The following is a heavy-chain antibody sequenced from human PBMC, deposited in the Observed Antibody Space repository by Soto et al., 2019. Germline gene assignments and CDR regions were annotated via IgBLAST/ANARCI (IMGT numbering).Heavy chain of an antibody. CDR1: GFTFSSYA. V-gene: IGHV3-23*01. Sequence: GGSLRLSCAAAGFTFSSYAMSWVRQAPGKGLEWVSVISGSGDSTYYADSVKGRFTISRDNSKNTLYLQMNSLRAEDTAVYYCAKRATGTYFDYWGQGTLVTVSS. CDR3: AKRATGTYFDY. J-gene: IGHJ4*02. D-gene: IGHD1-1*01. CDR2: ISGSGDST.